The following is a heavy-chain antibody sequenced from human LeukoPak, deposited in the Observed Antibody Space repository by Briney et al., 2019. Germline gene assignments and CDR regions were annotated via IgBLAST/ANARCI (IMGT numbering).Heavy chain of an antibody. Sequence: ASVKVSCKASGYTFIGYYMHWVRQAPGQGLEWMGWINPNSGGTNYAQKFQGRVTMTRDTSISTAYMELSRLRSDDTAVYYCASGLTYGDYLANWYYFDYWGQGTLVTVSS. CDR1: GYTFIGYY. D-gene: IGHD4-17*01. CDR3: ASGLTYGDYLANWYYFDY. J-gene: IGHJ4*02. CDR2: INPNSGGT. V-gene: IGHV1-2*02.